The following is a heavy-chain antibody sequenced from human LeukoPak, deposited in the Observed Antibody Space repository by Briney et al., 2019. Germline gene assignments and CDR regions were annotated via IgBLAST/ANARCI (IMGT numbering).Heavy chain of an antibody. V-gene: IGHV4-39*01. CDR1: GGSISSSSYY. CDR2: IYHSGST. J-gene: IGHJ4*02. Sequence: SETLSLTCTVSGGSISSSSYYWGWIRQPRGKGLEWIGSIYHSGSTYYNSSLKSRVTISVDTSKNQFSLKLSSVTAADTAVYYCARFYGPGSHPDYWGQGTLVTVSS. D-gene: IGHD3-10*01. CDR3: ARFYGPGSHPDY.